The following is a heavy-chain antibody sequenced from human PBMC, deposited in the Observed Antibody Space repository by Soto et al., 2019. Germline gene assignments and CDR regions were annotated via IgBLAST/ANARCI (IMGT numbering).Heavy chain of an antibody. V-gene: IGHV1-18*01. Sequence: QDQLVQSGAEVKKPGASVTVSCKASGYSFTNYGVTWVRQAPGQGLEWMGWISAFNGNTHYAQNLQGRVTMTTDASTSTAYMELRSPRSDDTAVYYCARDRGVAPPVAGNTHYYYYVDVWGKGTTVTVSS. CDR1: GYSFTNYG. J-gene: IGHJ6*03. CDR2: ISAFNGNT. CDR3: ARDRGVAPPVAGNTHYYYYVDV. D-gene: IGHD6-19*01.